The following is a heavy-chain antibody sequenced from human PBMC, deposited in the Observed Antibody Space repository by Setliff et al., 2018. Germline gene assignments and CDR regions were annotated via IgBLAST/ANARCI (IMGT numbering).Heavy chain of an antibody. D-gene: IGHD1-1*01. V-gene: IGHV1-69*13. Sequence: SVKVSCKASGDTLTTFAIHWVRQAPGQGLEWMGMIIPIFGSPHYAQRFQDRVIITADVSTRTAYMDLSSLRSEDTAIYYCARDSQLGFYYFDSWGRGTLVTVSS. CDR2: IIPIFGSP. CDR1: GDTLTTFA. J-gene: IGHJ4*02. CDR3: ARDSQLGFYYFDS.